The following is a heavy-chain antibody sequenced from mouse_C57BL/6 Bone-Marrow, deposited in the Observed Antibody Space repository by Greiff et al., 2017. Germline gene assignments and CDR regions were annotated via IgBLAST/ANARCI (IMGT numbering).Heavy chain of an antibody. CDR2: IAPSDSYT. CDR1: GYTFTSYW. V-gene: IGHV1-50*01. D-gene: IGHD1-1*01. CDR3: AGDYYGSSYVLAY. Sequence: QVQLQQPGAELVKPGASVKLSCKASGYTFTSYWMQWVKQRPGQGLEWIGEIAPSDSYTNYNQKFKGKATLTVDTASSTAYMQLSSLKSEDSAVYYCAGDYYGSSYVLAYWGQGTLVTVSA. J-gene: IGHJ3*01.